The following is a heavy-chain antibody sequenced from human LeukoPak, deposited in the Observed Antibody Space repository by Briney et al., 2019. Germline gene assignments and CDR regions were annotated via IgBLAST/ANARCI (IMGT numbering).Heavy chain of an antibody. V-gene: IGHV3-33*01. D-gene: IGHD3-10*01. J-gene: IGHJ4*02. CDR1: GFTFSDYG. CDR2: IWSDGSNK. Sequence: GGSLRLSCAASGFTFSDYGIHWVRQAPGKGLEWVAVIWSDGSNKYYADSVKGRFTISRDNSKKTLYLQMNSLRVEDAAVYYCVRASGSFDYWGQGTLVTVSS. CDR3: VRASGSFDY.